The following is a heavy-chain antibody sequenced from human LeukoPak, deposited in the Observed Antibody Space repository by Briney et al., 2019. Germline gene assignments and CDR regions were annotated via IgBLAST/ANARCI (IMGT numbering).Heavy chain of an antibody. Sequence: GGSLRLSCAASGFTFSSYSMNWVRQAPGKGLEWVSSISSSSSYIYYADSVKGRFTISRDNAKNSLYLQMNSLRAEDTAVYYCARDAHSIAAAGTDYWGQGTLVTVSS. CDR2: ISSSSSYI. CDR3: ARDAHSIAAAGTDY. J-gene: IGHJ4*02. V-gene: IGHV3-21*01. CDR1: GFTFSSYS. D-gene: IGHD6-13*01.